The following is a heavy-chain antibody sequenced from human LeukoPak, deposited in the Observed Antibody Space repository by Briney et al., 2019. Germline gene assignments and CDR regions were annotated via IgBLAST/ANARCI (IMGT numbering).Heavy chain of an antibody. V-gene: IGHV1-24*01. CDR2: FDPEDGET. D-gene: IGHD1-1*01. CDR1: GYTLTELS. Sequence: GASVKVSCKVSGYTLTELSMHWVRQAPGKGLEWMGGFDPEDGETIYAQKFQGRVTMTEDTSTDTAYMELSSLRSEDTAVYYCAIDTQLERRRTLFTGALDYWGQGTLVTVSS. J-gene: IGHJ4*02. CDR3: AIDTQLERRRTLFTGALDY.